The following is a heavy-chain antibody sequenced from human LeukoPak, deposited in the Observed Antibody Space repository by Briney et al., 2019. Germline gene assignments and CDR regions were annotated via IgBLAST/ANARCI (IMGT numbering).Heavy chain of an antibody. Sequence: GASVKVSCKASGGTFSSYAISWVRQAPGQGLEWMGGIIPIFGTANYAQKFQGRVTITADESTSTAYMELSSLRSEDTAVYYCARGGTVGSSWYEAFDYWGQGTLVTVSS. CDR2: IIPIFGTA. CDR3: ARGGTVGSSWYEAFDY. J-gene: IGHJ4*02. V-gene: IGHV1-69*13. CDR1: GGTFSSYA. D-gene: IGHD6-13*01.